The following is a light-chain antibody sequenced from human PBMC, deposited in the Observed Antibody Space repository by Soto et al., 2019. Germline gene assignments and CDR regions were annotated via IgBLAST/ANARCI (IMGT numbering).Light chain of an antibody. CDR1: SSNIGSNT. CDR2: SNN. V-gene: IGLV1-44*01. CDR3: AAWDDNLNGL. J-gene: IGLJ3*02. Sequence: QPVLTQPPSASGTPGQTVTISCSGSSSNIGSNTVNWYQQLPGTAPKLLIYSNNQRPSGVPDRFSGSKSGTSASLAISGLQSEDEADYYCAAWDDNLNGLFGGGTKLTVL.